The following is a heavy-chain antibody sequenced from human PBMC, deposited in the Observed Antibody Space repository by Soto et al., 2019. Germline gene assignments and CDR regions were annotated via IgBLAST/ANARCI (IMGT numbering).Heavy chain of an antibody. V-gene: IGHV3-30*18. CDR3: VKAGSIGWPYYYGRDV. CDR2: ISYDGRKK. Sequence: VQLVESGGGGVQPGRSLRLSCAASGFTFSSYAMHWVRQAPGKGLEWVAVISYDGRKKYYADSVKGRFTISRDNSKNTLYLQMSSLRAEDTAVYYCVKAGSIGWPYYYGRDVWGQGTTVTVSS. CDR1: GFTFSSYA. D-gene: IGHD6-19*01. J-gene: IGHJ6*02.